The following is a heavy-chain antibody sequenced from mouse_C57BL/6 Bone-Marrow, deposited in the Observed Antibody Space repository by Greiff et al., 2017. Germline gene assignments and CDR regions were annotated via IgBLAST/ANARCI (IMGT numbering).Heavy chain of an antibody. J-gene: IGHJ2*01. V-gene: IGHV14-4*01. CDR3: TSITTDYFDY. D-gene: IGHD1-2*01. CDR1: GFNIKDDY. CDR2: IDPENGDT. Sequence: VQLKESGAELVRPGASVKLSCTASGFNIKDDYMHWVKQRPEQGLEWIGWIDPENGDTEYASKFQGKATITADTSSNTAYLQLSSLTSEDTAVYYCTSITTDYFDYWGQGTTLTVSS.